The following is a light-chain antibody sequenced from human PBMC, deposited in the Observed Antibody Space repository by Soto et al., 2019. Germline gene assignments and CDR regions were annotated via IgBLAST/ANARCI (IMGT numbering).Light chain of an antibody. J-gene: IGLJ2*01. V-gene: IGLV4-69*01. CDR2: LNSDGSH. CDR3: QTWGTGIRV. CDR1: SGHSSYA. Sequence: QSVLTQSPSASASLGASVKLTCTLSSGHSSYAIAWHQQQPEKGPRYLMKLNSDGSHSKGYGIPDRFSGSSSGAERYLTISSLQSEDEADYYCQTWGTGIRVFGGGTQLTVL.